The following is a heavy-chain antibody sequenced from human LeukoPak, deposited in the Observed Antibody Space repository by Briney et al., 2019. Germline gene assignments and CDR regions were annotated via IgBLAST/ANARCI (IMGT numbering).Heavy chain of an antibody. CDR3: ARDSKVAVGGYYFDH. Sequence: SQTLSLTCDISGDSVSSNDAAWNWLRQSPSRGLEWLGRTYYRSKWYNEYAVSVKSRIIFNADTSKNQFSLQVTSVTPEDTAVYYCARDSKVAVGGYYFDHWGQGALVTVSS. CDR1: GDSVSSNDAA. CDR2: TYYRSKWYN. J-gene: IGHJ4*02. V-gene: IGHV6-1*01. D-gene: IGHD6-19*01.